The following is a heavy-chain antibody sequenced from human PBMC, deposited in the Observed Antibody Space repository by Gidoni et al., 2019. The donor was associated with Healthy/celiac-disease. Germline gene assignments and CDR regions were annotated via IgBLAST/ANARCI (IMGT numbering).Heavy chain of an antibody. V-gene: IGHV3-11*01. CDR2: ISSSGSTI. Sequence: QVQLVESGGGLVKPGGSPRLSCAAARFTLSYYYMSWIRQATGKGLEWVSYISSSGSTIYYADSVKGRFTISRDNAKNSLYLQMNSLRAEDTAVYYCARPQGASNWFDPWGQGTLVTVSS. J-gene: IGHJ5*02. CDR1: RFTLSYYY. D-gene: IGHD3-16*01. CDR3: ARPQGASNWFDP.